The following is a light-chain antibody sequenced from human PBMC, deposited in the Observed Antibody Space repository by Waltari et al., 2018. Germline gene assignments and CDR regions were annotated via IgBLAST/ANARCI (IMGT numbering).Light chain of an antibody. V-gene: IGKV3-15*01. CDR1: QSVTTN. J-gene: IGKJ2*01. CDR3: HQYNDGPPFN. Sequence: EIVMTQSPATLSVSPGERATLPCRASQSVTTNLAWYQQKPGQAPRLLIYGASTRATDIPARFSGSGSGTEFTLTISSLQSEDFAVYYCHQYNDGPPFNFGPGTKLEIK. CDR2: GAS.